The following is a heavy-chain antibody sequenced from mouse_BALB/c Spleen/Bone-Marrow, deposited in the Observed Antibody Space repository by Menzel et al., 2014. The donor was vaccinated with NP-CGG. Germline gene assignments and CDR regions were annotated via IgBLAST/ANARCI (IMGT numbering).Heavy chain of an antibody. CDR1: GYTFTDYA. D-gene: IGHD2-2*01. Sequence: QVQLQQSGPELVRPGVSVKISCEGSGYTFTDYAMHWVKQSHAKSLEWIGVISTYSSNTNYNQKFKGKATMTVDKSSSTAYMELARLTSEDSAIYYCARSGYGYGWFAYWGQGTLVTVSA. CDR3: ARSGYGYGWFAY. CDR2: ISTYSSNT. J-gene: IGHJ3*01. V-gene: IGHV1-67*01.